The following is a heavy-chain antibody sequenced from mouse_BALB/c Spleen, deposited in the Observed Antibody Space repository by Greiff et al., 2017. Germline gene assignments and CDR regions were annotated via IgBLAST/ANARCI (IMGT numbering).Heavy chain of an antibody. V-gene: IGHV5-12-1*01. D-gene: IGHD1-1*01. CDR1: GFAFSSYD. CDR2: ISSGGGST. J-gene: IGHJ1*01. CDR3: ARQGSYYYGSRYFDV. Sequence: EVKVVESGGGLVKPGGSLKLSCAASGFAFSSYDMSWVRQTPEKRLEWVAYISSGGGSTYYPDTVKGRFTISRDNAKNTLYLQMSSLKSEDTAMYYCARQGSYYYGSRYFDVWGAGTTVTVSS.